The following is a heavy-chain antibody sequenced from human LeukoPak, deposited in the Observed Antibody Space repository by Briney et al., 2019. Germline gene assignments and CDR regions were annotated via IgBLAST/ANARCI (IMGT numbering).Heavy chain of an antibody. J-gene: IGHJ4*02. V-gene: IGHV4-39*01. CDR2: IYYSGST. Sequence: SETLSLTCTVSGCSISSSSYYWGWSRQPPGKGLEWIGSIYYSGSTNYNPSLKSRVTISVDTSKNQFSLKLSSVTAADTAVYYCARLITGTVFDSWGQGTLVTVSS. CDR1: GCSISSSSYY. D-gene: IGHD1-20*01. CDR3: ARLITGTVFDS.